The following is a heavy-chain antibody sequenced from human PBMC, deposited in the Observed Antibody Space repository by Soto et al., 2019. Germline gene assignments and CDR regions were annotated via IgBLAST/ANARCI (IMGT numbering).Heavy chain of an antibody. D-gene: IGHD1-20*01. Sequence: GGSLRLSCAASGFTFSSYWMHWVRQAPGKGLVWVSRINSDGSSTSYADSVKGRFTISRDNAKNTLYLQMNSLRAEDTAVYYCARVSSRDYYYGMDVWGQGTTVTVSS. CDR3: ARVSSRDYYYGMDV. CDR1: GFTFSSYW. J-gene: IGHJ6*02. CDR2: INSDGSST. V-gene: IGHV3-74*01.